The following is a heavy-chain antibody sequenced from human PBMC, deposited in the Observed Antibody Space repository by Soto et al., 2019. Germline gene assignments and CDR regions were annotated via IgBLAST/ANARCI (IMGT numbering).Heavy chain of an antibody. Sequence: GGSLRLSCAASGFTFSNYNMNWVRRAPGKGLEWVSSISSRSSYIYYADSVKGRFTLSRDNARNSLYLQMNSLRAEDTAVYYCARDRAKDYYDSSGFYSDYWGQGALVTVSS. CDR1: GFTFSNYN. D-gene: IGHD3-22*01. CDR3: ARDRAKDYYDSSGFYSDY. CDR2: ISSRSSYI. V-gene: IGHV3-21*01. J-gene: IGHJ4*02.